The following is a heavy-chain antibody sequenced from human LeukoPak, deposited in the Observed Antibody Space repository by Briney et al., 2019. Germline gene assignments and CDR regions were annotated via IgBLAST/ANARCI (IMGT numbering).Heavy chain of an antibody. J-gene: IGHJ4*02. Sequence: SVKVSCKASGGTFSSYAISWVRQAPGQGLEWMGRIIPIFGTANYAQKFQGRVTITADESTSTAYMELSSLRSEDTAVYYCARDSPSRDGYNYVDYWGQGTLVTVSS. D-gene: IGHD5-24*01. V-gene: IGHV1-69*13. CDR2: IIPIFGTA. CDR1: GGTFSSYA. CDR3: ARDSPSRDGYNYVDY.